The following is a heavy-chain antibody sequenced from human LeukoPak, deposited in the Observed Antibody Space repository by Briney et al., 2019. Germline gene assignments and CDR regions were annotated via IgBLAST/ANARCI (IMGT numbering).Heavy chain of an antibody. CDR2: INHSGST. V-gene: IGHV4-34*01. Sequence: PSETLSLTCAVYGGSFSGYYWSWIRQPPGKGLEWIGEINHSGSTNYNPSLKSRVTISVDTSKNQFSLKLSSVTAADTVVYYCARGEGPKSYFDYWGQGTLVTVSS. CDR3: ARGEGPKSYFDY. J-gene: IGHJ4*02. CDR1: GGSFSGYY.